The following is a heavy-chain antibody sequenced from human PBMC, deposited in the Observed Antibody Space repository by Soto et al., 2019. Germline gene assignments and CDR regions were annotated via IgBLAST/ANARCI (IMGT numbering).Heavy chain of an antibody. CDR1: GVTLDDYA. D-gene: IGHD3-22*01. CDR2: ISWNSGSI. J-gene: IGHJ6*02. CDR3: AKDLYDSNYYGMDV. Sequence: SLILSCADSGVTLDDYAMDWVRQGRGKGLEWVSGISWNSGSIGYADSVKGRFTISRDNAKNSLYLQMNSLRAEDTALYYCAKDLYDSNYYGMDVWGQGTTVTVSS. V-gene: IGHV3-9*01.